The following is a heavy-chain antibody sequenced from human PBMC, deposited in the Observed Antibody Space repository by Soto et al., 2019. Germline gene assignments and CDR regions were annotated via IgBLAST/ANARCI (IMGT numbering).Heavy chain of an antibody. J-gene: IGHJ5*02. CDR3: SRAERFPRAWFDP. V-gene: IGHV4-34*01. CDR1: GGSFRNYY. Sequence: SETLSLTCGVSGGSFRNYYWIWARQPPGKGLKWIGDVNHSGEATYNPSLQSRITISLDTSNNQISLKMTSVSAAVTDMYVYSRAERFPRAWFDPWGQGTQVTVSS. CDR2: VNHSGEA. D-gene: IGHD2-8*01.